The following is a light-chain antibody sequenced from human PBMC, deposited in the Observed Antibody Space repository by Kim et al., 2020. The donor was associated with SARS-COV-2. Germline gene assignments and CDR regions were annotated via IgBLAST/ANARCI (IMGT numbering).Light chain of an antibody. CDR1: QSIKTKY. V-gene: IGKV3-20*01. Sequence: SLAPGERATPSCRASQSIKTKYLAWYQQKSGQAPRLLIYGVSTRSTGIPDRFSGSGSGTDFTLTISRLEAEDFAMYYCQHYGGSYIFGQGTKLEI. CDR2: GVS. J-gene: IGKJ2*01. CDR3: QHYGGSYI.